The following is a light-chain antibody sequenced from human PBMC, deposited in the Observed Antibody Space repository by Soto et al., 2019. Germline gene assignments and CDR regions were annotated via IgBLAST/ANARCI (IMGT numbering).Light chain of an antibody. CDR3: QQRSNWPPSIT. V-gene: IGKV3-11*01. CDR2: DAS. CDR1: QSISDT. J-gene: IGKJ5*01. Sequence: EIVLTQSPGTLSLSPVERATLSCMASQSISDTLAWYQHKPGQAPRLLIYDASTRATGIPARFSGSGSGTDFTLTISSLEPEDFAVYYCQQRSNWPPSITFGQGTRLEIK.